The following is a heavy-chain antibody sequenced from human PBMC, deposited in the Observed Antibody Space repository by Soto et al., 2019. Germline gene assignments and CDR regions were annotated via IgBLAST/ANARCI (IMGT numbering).Heavy chain of an antibody. D-gene: IGHD2-21*01. CDR3: ARDFYPVAYFFDY. Sequence: ASVKVSCKASGNTLAGYYMHRVRQAPGQGLEWVGWVSGYNDKTKSAQKFQGRVTMTTDTSTSTAYMELRSLRSDDTAVYYCARDFYPVAYFFDYWGQGTLVTVSS. CDR1: GNTLAGYY. CDR2: VSGYNDKT. J-gene: IGHJ4*02. V-gene: IGHV1-18*04.